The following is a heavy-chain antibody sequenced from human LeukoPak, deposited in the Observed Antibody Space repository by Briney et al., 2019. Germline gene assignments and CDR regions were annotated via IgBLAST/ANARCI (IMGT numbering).Heavy chain of an antibody. Sequence: SETLSLTCTVSGYSISSGYYWGWIRQPPGKGLEWIGSIYHSGSTYYNPSLKSRVSISVDTSKNQFSLKLNSVTAADTAVCYCARVGGVWGDIDSWGQGTLVTVSS. CDR3: ARVGGVWGDIDS. CDR2: IYHSGST. V-gene: IGHV4-38-2*02. CDR1: GYSISSGYY. J-gene: IGHJ4*02. D-gene: IGHD3-16*01.